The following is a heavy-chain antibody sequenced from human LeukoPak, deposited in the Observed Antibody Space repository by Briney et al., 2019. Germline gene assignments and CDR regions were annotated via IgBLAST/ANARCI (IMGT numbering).Heavy chain of an antibody. V-gene: IGHV3-11*04. Sequence: GGSLRLSCAASGFTFSDYYMSWIRQAPGKGLEWVSYISSSGSTIYYADPVKGRFTISRDNAKNSLYLQMNSLRAEDTAVYYCASARYYDSSGFDYWGQGTLVTVSS. D-gene: IGHD3-22*01. CDR3: ASARYYDSSGFDY. CDR1: GFTFSDYY. CDR2: ISSSGSTI. J-gene: IGHJ4*02.